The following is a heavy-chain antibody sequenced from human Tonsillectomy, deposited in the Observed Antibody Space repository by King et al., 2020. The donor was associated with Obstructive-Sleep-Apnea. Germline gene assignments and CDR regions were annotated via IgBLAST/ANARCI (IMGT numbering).Heavy chain of an antibody. J-gene: IGHJ3*02. CDR2: IGGSGSST. CDR3: AKEQSTVGGNGAFDI. CDR1: GFTFSSYA. Sequence: VQLVESGGGLVQPGGSLRLSCAASGFTFSSYAISWVRQAPGKGLEWVSAIGGSGSSTYYADSVKGRFTISRDNSKNTLYLQMNSQRAEDTALYYCAKEQSTVGGNGAFDIWGQGTMVTVSS. V-gene: IGHV3-23*04. D-gene: IGHD6-19*01.